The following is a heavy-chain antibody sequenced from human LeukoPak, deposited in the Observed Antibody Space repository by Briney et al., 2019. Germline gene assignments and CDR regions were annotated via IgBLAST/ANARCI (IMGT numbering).Heavy chain of an antibody. CDR3: ARYREAFDI. J-gene: IGHJ3*02. D-gene: IGHD1-1*01. Sequence: ASVKVSCKVSGYTLTELSMHWVRQAPGKGLEWMGGFDPEDGETNYAQKFQGRVTITADKSTSTAYMELSSLRSEDTAVYYCARYREAFDIWGQGTMVTVSS. V-gene: IGHV1-24*01. CDR1: GYTLTELS. CDR2: FDPEDGET.